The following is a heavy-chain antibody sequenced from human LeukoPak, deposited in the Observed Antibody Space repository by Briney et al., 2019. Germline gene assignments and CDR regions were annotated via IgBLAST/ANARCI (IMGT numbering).Heavy chain of an antibody. J-gene: IGHJ4*02. CDR1: GDRVSSSSTA. V-gene: IGHV6-1*01. CDR3: VRGSYASVWR. Sequence: SQTLSLTCAISGDRVSSSSTAWSWIRQSPSKGLEGLRRTYFRYEWFYDYASSVRSRISIKPDTSKNQFSLQLNSVTPDDTAVYYCVRGSYASVWRWGQGTLVTVSS. D-gene: IGHD2-8*01. CDR2: TYFRYEWFY.